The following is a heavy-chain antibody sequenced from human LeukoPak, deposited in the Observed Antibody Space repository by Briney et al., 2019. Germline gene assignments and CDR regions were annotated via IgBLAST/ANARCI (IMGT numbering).Heavy chain of an antibody. CDR2: IYYSGST. CDR1: GGSIISGDYY. CDR3: VSGYSGYDFSY. V-gene: IGHV4-30-4*01. Sequence: PSRTLSLTCTVSGGSIISGDYYWSWIRQPPGKGLEWIGYIYYSGSTYYTPSLKSRVTISEDTSKNQFSLKLRSVTAADTAVYYCVSGYSGYDFSYWGQGTLVTVSS. D-gene: IGHD5-12*01. J-gene: IGHJ4*02.